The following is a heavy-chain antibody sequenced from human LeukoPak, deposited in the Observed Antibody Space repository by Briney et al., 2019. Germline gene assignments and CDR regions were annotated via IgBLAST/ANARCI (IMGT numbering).Heavy chain of an antibody. D-gene: IGHD6-13*01. V-gene: IGHV3-21*01. CDR3: ARQSSSWYYFDY. J-gene: IGHJ4*02. Sequence: GGSLRLSCAASGFTFSSYSMNWVRQAPGKGLEWVSSIVSSSTTYVYYVDSVKGRFTISRDNSKNTLYLQMNSLRAEDTAVYYCARQSSSWYYFDYWGQGTLVTVSS. CDR2: IVSSSTTYV. CDR1: GFTFSSYS.